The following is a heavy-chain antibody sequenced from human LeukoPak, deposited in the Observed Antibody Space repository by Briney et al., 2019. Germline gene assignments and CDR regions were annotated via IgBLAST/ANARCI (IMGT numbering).Heavy chain of an antibody. D-gene: IGHD1/OR15-1a*01. CDR3: ASQLGGTTFH. Sequence: SETLSLTCTVSGVSINTYFWSWIRQPPGKGLEWIGYVYYTGITNYNPSLKSRVSISLDTSKNQFSLRLNSVTAAETAVYYCASQLGGTTFHWGQGTLVTVSS. V-gene: IGHV4-59*01. CDR2: VYYTGIT. CDR1: GVSINTYF. J-gene: IGHJ4*02.